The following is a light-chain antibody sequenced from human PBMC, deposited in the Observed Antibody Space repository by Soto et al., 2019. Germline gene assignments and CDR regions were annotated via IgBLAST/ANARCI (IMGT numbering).Light chain of an antibody. J-gene: IGKJ4*01. CDR3: QQYENLLALT. V-gene: IGKV1-33*01. Sequence: DIQMTQSPSSLSASVGDRVTIACQASQDISKYLNWYQFRPGQAPKLLIYDASNLETGVPSRFRGSGSGTHFSLTITSLQSEDVATYYCQQYENLLALTFGGGTKVQIK. CDR1: QDISKY. CDR2: DAS.